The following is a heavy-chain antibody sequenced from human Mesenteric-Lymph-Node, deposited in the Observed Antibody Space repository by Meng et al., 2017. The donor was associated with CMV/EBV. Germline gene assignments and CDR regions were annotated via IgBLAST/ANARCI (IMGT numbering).Heavy chain of an antibody. J-gene: IGHJ4*02. CDR1: GGSISSYY. D-gene: IGHD6-19*01. CDR2: IYSSGST. Sequence: SETLSLTCTVSGGSISSYYWSWIRQPPGKGLEWIGYIYSSGSTYYNPSLKSRVTISVDTSKNQFSLKLSSVTAADTAVYYCARHPSSGWEIDYWGQGTLVTVSS. CDR3: ARHPSSGWEIDY. V-gene: IGHV4-59*08.